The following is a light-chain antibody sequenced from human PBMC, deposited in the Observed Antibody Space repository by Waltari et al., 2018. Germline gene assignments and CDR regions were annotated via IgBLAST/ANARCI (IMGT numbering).Light chain of an antibody. Sequence: HSALTQPATVSGSAGQSITISCTGTSSDVGSYNLVSWYQQHLGKAPKLMIYDVSKRLSAVSIRFSCSKSANTASLTISGLRAEDEADYYCCSYAGSSFLVFGTGTKVTVL. CDR2: DVS. V-gene: IGLV2-23*02. J-gene: IGLJ1*01. CDR3: CSYAGSSFLV. CDR1: SSDVGSYNL.